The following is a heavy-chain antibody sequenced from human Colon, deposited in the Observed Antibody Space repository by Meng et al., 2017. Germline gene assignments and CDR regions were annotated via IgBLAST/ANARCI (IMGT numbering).Heavy chain of an antibody. V-gene: IGHV4-59*01. CDR3: ARDRIGLLGY. J-gene: IGHJ4*02. CDR2: IYYSGST. D-gene: IGHD3-22*01. CDR1: GGSISSYY. Sequence: GSLRLSCTVSGGSISSYYWSWIRQPPGKGLEWIGYIYYSGSTNYNPSLKSRVIISVDTSKNQFSLKLSSVTAADTAVYYCARDRIGLLGYWGQGTLVTVSS.